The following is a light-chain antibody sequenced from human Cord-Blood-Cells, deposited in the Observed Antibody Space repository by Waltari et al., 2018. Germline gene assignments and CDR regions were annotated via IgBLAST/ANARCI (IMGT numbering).Light chain of an antibody. Sequence: DIQMTQSPPSLSASVGDRVTITCQASQDISNYLNWSQQKPGKAPKLLIYDASNLETGVPSRFSGSGSGTDFTFTISSLQPEDIATYYCQQYDNLITFGQGTRLEIK. CDR1: QDISNY. CDR3: QQYDNLIT. V-gene: IGKV1-33*01. J-gene: IGKJ5*01. CDR2: DAS.